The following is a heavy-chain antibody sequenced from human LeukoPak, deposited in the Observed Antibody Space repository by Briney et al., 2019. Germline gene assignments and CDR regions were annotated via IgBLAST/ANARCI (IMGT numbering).Heavy chain of an antibody. CDR1: GGSFSGYY. CDR3: ARVRVDAFDI. V-gene: IGHV4-59*01. J-gene: IGHJ3*02. Sequence: SETLSLTCAVYGGSFSGYYWSWIRQPPGKGLEWIGYIYYSGSTNYNPSLKSRVTISVDTSKNQFSLKLSSVTAADTAVYYCARVRVDAFDIWGQGTMVTVSS. CDR2: IYYSGST.